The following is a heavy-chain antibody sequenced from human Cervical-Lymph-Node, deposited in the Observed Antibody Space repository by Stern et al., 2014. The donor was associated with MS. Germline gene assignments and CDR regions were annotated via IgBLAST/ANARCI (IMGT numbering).Heavy chain of an antibody. Sequence: QVQLQESGPGLLKPSETLSLTCTVSGVSITSYYWSWIRQPPGQGLEWSGYMLYSGTANYSPSLKSRVTISVDTSKKQFSLKMSSVTPADTAVYYCARGGGNYYFGLDVWGQGTTVTVSS. CDR1: GVSITSYY. D-gene: IGHD3-16*01. J-gene: IGHJ6*02. CDR2: MLYSGTA. CDR3: ARGGGNYYFGLDV. V-gene: IGHV4-59*01.